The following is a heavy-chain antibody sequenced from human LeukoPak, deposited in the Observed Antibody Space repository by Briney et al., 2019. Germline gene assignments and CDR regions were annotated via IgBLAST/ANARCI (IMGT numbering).Heavy chain of an antibody. CDR3: GKEKGAYGSGSLGEY. Sequence: GGSLRLSCAASGFTFSSYGMHWVRQAPVKGLEWVAFISHDGRNKNSADSVEGRFTISRDNSKSTLYLQMNSLRPEDTAVYYCGKEKGAYGSGSLGEYWGQGTPVTVSS. CDR2: ISHDGRNK. CDR1: GFTFSSYG. D-gene: IGHD3-10*01. V-gene: IGHV3-30*18. J-gene: IGHJ4*02.